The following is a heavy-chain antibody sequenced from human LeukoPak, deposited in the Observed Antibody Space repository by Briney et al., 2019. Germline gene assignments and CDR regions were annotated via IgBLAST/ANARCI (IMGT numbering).Heavy chain of an antibody. D-gene: IGHD3-16*01. V-gene: IGHV3-48*01. CDR3: ARDLTFTPLEKRGWFDP. Sequence: GGSLRLSCAASGFTFSSYCMNWVRQAPGKGLEWVSYISSSSSTIYYADSVKGRFTISRDNTKNFPYLQMNSLRAEDTAVYYCARDLTFTPLEKRGWFDPWGQGTLVTVSS. J-gene: IGHJ5*02. CDR1: GFTFSSYC. CDR2: ISSSSSTI.